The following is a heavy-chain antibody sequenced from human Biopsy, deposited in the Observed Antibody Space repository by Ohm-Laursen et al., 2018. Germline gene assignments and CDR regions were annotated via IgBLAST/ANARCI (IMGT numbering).Heavy chain of an antibody. Sequence: PSETLSLTCSVSGGSMTGYAWSWIRLAPGKGLEWIGYIYYSGGTKYNPSLASRVTFSVDMSKSQFSLKLYSVTAADTAVYYCARVEAGTYDALDIWGQGTLVVVSA. CDR2: IYYSGGT. V-gene: IGHV4-59*01. CDR1: GGSMTGYA. CDR3: ARVEAGTYDALDI. D-gene: IGHD1-26*01. J-gene: IGHJ3*02.